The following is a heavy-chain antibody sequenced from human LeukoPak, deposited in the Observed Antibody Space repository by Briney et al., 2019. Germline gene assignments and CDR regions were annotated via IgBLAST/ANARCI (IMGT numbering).Heavy chain of an antibody. CDR3: ASDESYDFWSGYSVSFDY. D-gene: IGHD3-3*01. V-gene: IGHV4-39*01. CDR2: IYYSGST. Sequence: PSETLSLTCTVSGGSISSGGYYWGWIRQPPGKGLEWIGSIYYSGSTYYNPSLKSRVTISVDTSKNQFSLKLSSVTAADTAVYYCASDESYDFWSGYSVSFDYWGQGTLVTVSS. J-gene: IGHJ4*02. CDR1: GGSISSGGYY.